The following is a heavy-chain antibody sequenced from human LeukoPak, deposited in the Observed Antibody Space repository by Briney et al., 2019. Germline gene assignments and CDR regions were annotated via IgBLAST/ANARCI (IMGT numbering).Heavy chain of an antibody. CDR2: INHSGST. CDR3: ARGVPYYDILTGYPIFDY. V-gene: IGHV4-34*01. D-gene: IGHD3-9*01. J-gene: IGHJ4*02. Sequence: SETLSLTCAVYGGSFSGYYWSWTRQPPGKGLEWIGEINHSGSTNYNPSLKSRVTISVDTSKNQFSLKLSSVTAADTAVYYCARGVPYYDILTGYPIFDYWGQGTLVTVSS. CDR1: GGSFSGYY.